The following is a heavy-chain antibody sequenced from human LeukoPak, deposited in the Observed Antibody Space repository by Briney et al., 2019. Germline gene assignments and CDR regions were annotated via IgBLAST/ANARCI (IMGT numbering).Heavy chain of an antibody. J-gene: IGHJ6*02. D-gene: IGHD3-3*01. CDR2: ISLAGSTV. CDR1: GFTFSSYA. Sequence: GGSLRLSCAASGFTFSSYAMSWVRQAPGKGLEWVSYISLAGSTVYYADSVKGRFTISRDNAKNSLYLQMNSLRAEDTAVYYCARAGHYDFWSGSRHYGLDVWGQGTTVTVSS. V-gene: IGHV3-48*03. CDR3: ARAGHYDFWSGSRHYGLDV.